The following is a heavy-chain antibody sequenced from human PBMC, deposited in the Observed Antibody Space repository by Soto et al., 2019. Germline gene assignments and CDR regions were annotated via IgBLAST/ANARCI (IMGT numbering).Heavy chain of an antibody. V-gene: IGHV4-39*01. Sequence: SETLSLTGTVSGGSISSSSYYWGWIRQPPGKGLEWIGSIYYSGSTYYNPSLKSRVTISVDTSKNQFSLKLSSVTAADTAVYYCARLELRWDAFDIWGQGTMVTVSS. CDR2: IYYSGST. D-gene: IGHD1-7*01. CDR1: GGSISSSSYY. CDR3: ARLELRWDAFDI. J-gene: IGHJ3*02.